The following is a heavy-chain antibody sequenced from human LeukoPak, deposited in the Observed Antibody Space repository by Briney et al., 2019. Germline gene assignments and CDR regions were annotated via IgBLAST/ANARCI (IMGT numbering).Heavy chain of an antibody. D-gene: IGHD6-19*01. J-gene: IGHJ4*02. CDR1: GFPFNTQD. CDR2: IHADGVGT. Sequence: GGSLRLSCAATGFPFNTQDMRWVRQAPGKGLEWVSSIHADGVGTFYADSVRGRFTISRDNSKNTLDLQMNSLRVEDTAVYYCGKGRVSEWGQGTLVTVSS. V-gene: IGHV3-23*01. CDR3: GKGRVSE.